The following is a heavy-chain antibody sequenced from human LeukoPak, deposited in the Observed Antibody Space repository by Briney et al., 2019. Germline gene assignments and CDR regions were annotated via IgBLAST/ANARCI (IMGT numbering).Heavy chain of an antibody. CDR3: AKEVTARRNYYYGMDV. CDR2: ILGDCDYT. Sequence: GGSLRLSCAAPGFWSSAYAMCWVRQAPGQGPEWVALILGDCDYTYSADSVKGRFTISRDNSKNTLYLQMDSMRAEDTAVYYYAKEVTARRNYYYGMDVWGQGTTVTVSS. V-gene: IGHV3-23*01. J-gene: IGHJ6*02. D-gene: IGHD2-21*02. CDR1: GFWSSAYA.